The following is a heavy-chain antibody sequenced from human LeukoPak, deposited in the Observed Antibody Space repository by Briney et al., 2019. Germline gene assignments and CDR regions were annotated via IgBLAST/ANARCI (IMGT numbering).Heavy chain of an antibody. CDR1: GYTFTSYD. D-gene: IGHD5-12*01. CDR3: ARGRYSGYGIDS. Sequence: ASVKVSCKASGYTFTSYDINWVRQATGQGLEWMGWMNPYSGNTIYAQKFQGRVTITRNTSISTAYMELSSLTSEDTAVYYCARGRYSGYGIDSWGQGTLVSVSS. J-gene: IGHJ4*02. V-gene: IGHV1-8*01. CDR2: MNPYSGNT.